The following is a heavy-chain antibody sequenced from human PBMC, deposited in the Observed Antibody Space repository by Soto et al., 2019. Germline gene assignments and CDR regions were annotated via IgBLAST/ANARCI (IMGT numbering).Heavy chain of an antibody. D-gene: IGHD3-10*01. V-gene: IGHV4-59*08. CDR3: ARHSGGRFGETADDY. Sequence: PSETLSLTCTVSCGSIRNYYWNLILQPPGKGLEWIGYIYYSGNTNYNPSLKSRVTISVDTSKNQFSLKLSSVTAADTAVYYCARHSGGRFGETADDYWGQGTLVTVYS. J-gene: IGHJ4*02. CDR1: CGSIRNYY. CDR2: IYYSGNT.